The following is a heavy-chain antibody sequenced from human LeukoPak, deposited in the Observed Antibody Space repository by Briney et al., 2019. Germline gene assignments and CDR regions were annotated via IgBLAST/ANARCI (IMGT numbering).Heavy chain of an antibody. D-gene: IGHD7-27*01. CDR3: ASAPNWGSSRHDAFDI. CDR1: GDSISSSSSSYY. Sequence: SETLSLTCSVSGDSISSSSSSYYWGWIRQPPGKGLEWIGYIYYSGSTNYNPSLKSRVTISVDTSKNQFSLKLSSVTAADTAVYYCASAPNWGSSRHDAFDIWDQGTMVTVSS. CDR2: IYYSGST. V-gene: IGHV4-61*05. J-gene: IGHJ3*02.